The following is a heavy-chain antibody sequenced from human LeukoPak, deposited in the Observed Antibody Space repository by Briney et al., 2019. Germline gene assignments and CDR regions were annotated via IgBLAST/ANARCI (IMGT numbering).Heavy chain of an antibody. V-gene: IGHV1-18*01. Sequence: GGSLRLSCAASGFTFTSYGISWVRQASGQGLAWMGWISAYNGNTNYAQKLQGRVTMTTDTSTSTAYMELRSLRSDDTAVYYCARDFCSGYDFWSGYISGYYYMDVWGKGTTVTVSS. CDR2: ISAYNGNT. D-gene: IGHD3-3*01. CDR3: ARDFCSGYDFWSGYISGYYYMDV. J-gene: IGHJ6*03. CDR1: GFTFTSYG.